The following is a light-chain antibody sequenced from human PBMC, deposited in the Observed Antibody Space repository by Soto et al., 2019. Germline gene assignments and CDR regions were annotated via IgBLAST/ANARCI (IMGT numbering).Light chain of an antibody. CDR3: QQYGNSPPVT. CDR1: QSINNNY. J-gene: IGKJ4*01. V-gene: IGKV3-20*01. CDR2: GAS. Sequence: EVVLTQSPGTVPLSPGERATLSCRASQSINNNYLAWYQHKPGQAPRLLIYGASSRATGIPDRFIGSGSGTDFTLTISRLEPEDFAVYYCQQYGNSPPVTFGGGTKVDIK.